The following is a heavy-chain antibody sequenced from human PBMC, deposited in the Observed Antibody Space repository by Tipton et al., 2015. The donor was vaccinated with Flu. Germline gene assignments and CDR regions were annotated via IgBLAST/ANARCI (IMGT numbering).Heavy chain of an antibody. J-gene: IGHJ3*02. V-gene: IGHV4-59*01. D-gene: IGHD3-10*01. CDR3: TRDYYGSGYDAFDI. Sequence: LRLSCTVSGGSISSYYWSWIRQPPGKGLEWIGYIYYSGSTNYNPSLKSRVTISVDTSKNQFSLKLSSVTAANTAVYYCTRDYYGSGYDAFDIRGQGTMVTVSS. CDR1: GGSISSYY. CDR2: IYYSGST.